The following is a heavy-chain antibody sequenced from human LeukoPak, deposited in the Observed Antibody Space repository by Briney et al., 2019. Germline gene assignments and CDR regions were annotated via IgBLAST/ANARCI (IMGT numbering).Heavy chain of an antibody. Sequence: PGGSLRRSCAASGFTFSSYAMSWVRQAPGKGLEWVSSISTSGAYIYYADSVKGRFTISRDNARNSLYLQMHSLRAEDTAVFYCAGDYGDSLYYNYGMDVWGEGTLVTVSS. J-gene: IGHJ6*04. CDR1: GFTFSSYA. D-gene: IGHD4-17*01. CDR3: AGDYGDSLYYNYGMDV. CDR2: ISTSGAYI. V-gene: IGHV3-21*01.